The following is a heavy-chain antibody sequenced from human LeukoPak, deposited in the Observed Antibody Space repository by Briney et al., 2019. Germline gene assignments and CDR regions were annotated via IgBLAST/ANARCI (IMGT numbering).Heavy chain of an antibody. D-gene: IGHD6-19*01. CDR2: INPNSGGT. Sequence: ASVKVSCKASGYTFTAYYIHWVRQAPGQGLEWMGWINPNSGGTNYAQKFQGRVTMTRDTSISTAYMELSRLRSDDTAVYYCAREVSGWSEYFQHWGQGTLVTVSS. CDR1: GYTFTAYY. CDR3: AREVSGWSEYFQH. J-gene: IGHJ1*01. V-gene: IGHV1-2*02.